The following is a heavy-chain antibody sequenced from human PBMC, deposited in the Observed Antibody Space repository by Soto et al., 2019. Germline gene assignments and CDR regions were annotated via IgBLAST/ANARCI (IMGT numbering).Heavy chain of an antibody. D-gene: IGHD6-6*01. V-gene: IGHV4-59*01. CDR3: ARGEMGYSSSPRYYYYGMDV. CDR1: GGSISSYY. CDR2: IYYSGST. J-gene: IGHJ6*02. Sequence: SETLSLTCTVSGGSISSYYWSWIRQPPGKGLEWIGYIYYSGSTNYNPSLKSRVTISVDTSKNQFSLKLSSVTAEDTAVYYCARGEMGYSSSPRYYYYGMDVWGQGTTVTVSS.